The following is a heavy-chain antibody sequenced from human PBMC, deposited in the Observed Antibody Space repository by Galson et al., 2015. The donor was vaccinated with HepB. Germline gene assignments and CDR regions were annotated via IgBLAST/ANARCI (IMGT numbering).Heavy chain of an antibody. D-gene: IGHD4-23*01. Sequence: PVKVSSQAYGYTFTGYGMSCAPQAPGQGLEWMGWFRAYNGNTNYAPKLQGRDTMTTDTSTRTAYMELRSLRSDDTAVYYCARDRGVVTPKHYFDYWGQGTLVTVSS. CDR2: FRAYNGNT. V-gene: IGHV1-18*01. CDR1: GYTFTGYG. J-gene: IGHJ4*02. CDR3: ARDRGVVTPKHYFDY.